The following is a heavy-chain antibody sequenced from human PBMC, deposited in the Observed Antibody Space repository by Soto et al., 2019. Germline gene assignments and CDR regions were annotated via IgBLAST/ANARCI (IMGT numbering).Heavy chain of an antibody. CDR2: ISAYNGNT. Sequence: ASVKVSCKASGYTFTSHGISWVRQAPGQGLEWMGWISAYNGNTNYAQKLQGRVTMTTDTSTSTAYMELRSLRSDDTAVYYGARDLGYCSSTSCETFDYWGQGTLVTVSS. V-gene: IGHV1-18*04. D-gene: IGHD2-2*01. J-gene: IGHJ4*02. CDR1: GYTFTSHG. CDR3: ARDLGYCSSTSCETFDY.